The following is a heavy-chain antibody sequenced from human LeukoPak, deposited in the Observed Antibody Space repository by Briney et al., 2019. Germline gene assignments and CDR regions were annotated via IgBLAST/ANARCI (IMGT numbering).Heavy chain of an antibody. D-gene: IGHD3-22*01. J-gene: IGHJ4*02. Sequence: KPSETLSLTCAVYGGSFSGYYWSWIRQPPGRGLEWIGEINHSGSTNYNPSLKSRVTISVDTSKNQFSLKLSSVTAADTAAYYCARDGDSSGYIPFWDYWGQGTLVTVSS. V-gene: IGHV4-34*01. CDR1: GGSFSGYY. CDR3: ARDGDSSGYIPFWDY. CDR2: INHSGST.